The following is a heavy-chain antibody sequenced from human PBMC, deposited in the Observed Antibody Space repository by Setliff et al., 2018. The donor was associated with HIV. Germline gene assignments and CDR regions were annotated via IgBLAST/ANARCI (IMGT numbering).Heavy chain of an antibody. J-gene: IGHJ4*02. Sequence: GGSLRLSCAASGFTVSAYGFHWVRQSPDMGLEWVSTIYSGGSTYHADSVKGRFTLSRDSSKNTLSLQMNSLRPEDTAVYYCARVRLYNAALDYWGQGTLVTVSS. CDR2: IYSGGST. CDR3: ARVRLYNAALDY. V-gene: IGHV3-NL1*01. CDR1: GFTVSAYG. D-gene: IGHD3-10*01.